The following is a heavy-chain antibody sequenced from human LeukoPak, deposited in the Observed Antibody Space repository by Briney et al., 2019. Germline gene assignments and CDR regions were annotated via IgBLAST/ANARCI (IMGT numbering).Heavy chain of an antibody. J-gene: IGHJ1*01. CDR1: GGSISSYY. CDR2: IYNSGNT. CDR3: ARTRGYSGYDLQH. Sequence: SETLSLTCTVSGGSISSYYWSWIRQPPGKALEWLGYIYNSGNTNYNPSLKSRVTISVDTSKNQFSLKVSSVTAADTAVYYCARTRGYSGYDLQHWGQGTLVTVSS. V-gene: IGHV4-59*01. D-gene: IGHD5-12*01.